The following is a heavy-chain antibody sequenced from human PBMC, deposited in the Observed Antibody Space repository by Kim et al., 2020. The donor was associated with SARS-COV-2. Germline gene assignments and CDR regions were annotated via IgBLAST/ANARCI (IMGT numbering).Heavy chain of an antibody. CDR3: AKALLRGVNYYYYGMDV. V-gene: IGHV3-30*18. Sequence: GGSLRLSCAASGFTFSTYGMYWVRQAPGKGLEWVALISYDGSNEYYADSVKGRFTISRDNSKNTLYLQMNSLRAEDTALFYCAKALLRGVNYYYYGMDVWGQGTTGTVSS. CDR2: ISYDGSNE. D-gene: IGHD3-10*01. CDR1: GFTFSTYG. J-gene: IGHJ6*02.